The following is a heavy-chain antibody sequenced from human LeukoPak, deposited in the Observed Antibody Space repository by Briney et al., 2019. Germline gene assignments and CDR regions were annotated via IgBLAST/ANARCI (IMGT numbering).Heavy chain of an antibody. D-gene: IGHD5-12*01. V-gene: IGHV3-21*04. Sequence: GGSLRLSCAASGFTFSSYAMNWVRQAPGKGLEWFSSFGTRSTSIYYARSVTGRFIISRDNAKNSLYLQMNSLRAEDTAVYYCARDRVNIVATIYDYWGQGTLVTVSS. CDR1: GFTFSSYA. CDR3: ARDRVNIVATIYDY. J-gene: IGHJ4*02. CDR2: FGTRSTSI.